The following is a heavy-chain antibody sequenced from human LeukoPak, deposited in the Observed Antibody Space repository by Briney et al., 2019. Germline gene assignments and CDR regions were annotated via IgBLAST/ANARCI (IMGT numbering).Heavy chain of an antibody. CDR3: ARITMSRFDS. CDR1: GFTVSSMY. J-gene: IGHJ5*01. D-gene: IGHD3-10*02. V-gene: IGHV3-53*01. Sequence: PGGSLRLSCAASGFTVSSMYMSWVRQAPGKGLEWVSVIYGGGSTFYADSVKGRFTISRDNSKNTLYLQMNSLRAEDTAVYYCARITMSRFDSWGQGTLVTVS. CDR2: IYGGGST.